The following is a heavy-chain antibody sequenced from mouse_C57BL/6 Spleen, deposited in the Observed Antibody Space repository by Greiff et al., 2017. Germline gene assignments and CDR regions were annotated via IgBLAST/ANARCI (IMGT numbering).Heavy chain of an antibody. J-gene: IGHJ1*03. V-gene: IGHV5-17*01. D-gene: IGHD1-1*01. Sequence: EVKLVESGGGLVKPGGSLKLSCAASGFTFSDYGMHWVRPAPEKGLAWVAYISSGSSTIYYADTVKGRFTISRDNAKNTLCLQMTSLRSEDTAMYYCARRDGSSYWYFDVWGTGTTVTVSS. CDR2: ISSGSSTI. CDR1: GFTFSDYG. CDR3: ARRDGSSYWYFDV.